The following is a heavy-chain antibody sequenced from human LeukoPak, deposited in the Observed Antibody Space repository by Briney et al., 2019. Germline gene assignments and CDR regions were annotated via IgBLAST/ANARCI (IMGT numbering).Heavy chain of an antibody. J-gene: IGHJ4*02. D-gene: IGHD3-22*01. CDR3: ARDRHSSVDY. CDR1: GFNFRAYW. CDR2: INSAGNLI. Sequence: PGGSLRLSCTTSGFNFRAYWMAWVRQAPGKGLEWLSYINSAGNLIYYADSVKGRFTVSRDNAKNSLYLQLNSLRAEDTAVYYCARDRHSSVDYWGQGTLVTVSS. V-gene: IGHV3-48*01.